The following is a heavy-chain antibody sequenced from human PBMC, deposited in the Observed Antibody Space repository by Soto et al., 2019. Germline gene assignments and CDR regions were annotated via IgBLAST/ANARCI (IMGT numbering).Heavy chain of an antibody. CDR1: GGTFSSYS. Sequence: SVKVSCKASGGTFSSYSISWVRHAPGQGLEWMGGIIPIFGTANYAQKFQGRVTITADESTSTAYMELSSLRSEDTAVYYCARAQRYYYDSSGYLASLNNFDYWGQGTLVTVSS. V-gene: IGHV1-69*13. CDR3: ARAQRYYYDSSGYLASLNNFDY. D-gene: IGHD3-22*01. J-gene: IGHJ4*02. CDR2: IIPIFGTA.